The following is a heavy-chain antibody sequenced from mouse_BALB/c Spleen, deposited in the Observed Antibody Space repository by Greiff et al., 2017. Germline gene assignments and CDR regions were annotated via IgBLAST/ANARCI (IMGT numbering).Heavy chain of an antibody. CDR3: ARELGAMDY. J-gene: IGHJ4*01. V-gene: IGHV3-2*02. CDR1: GYSITSDYA. D-gene: IGHD3-3*01. CDR2: ISYSGST. Sequence: EVQLQESGPGLVKPSQSLSLTCTVTGYSITSDYALNWIRQFPGNKLEWMGYISYSGSTSYNPSLKSRISITRDTSKNQFFLQLNSVTTEDTATYYCARELGAMDYWGQGTSVTVSS.